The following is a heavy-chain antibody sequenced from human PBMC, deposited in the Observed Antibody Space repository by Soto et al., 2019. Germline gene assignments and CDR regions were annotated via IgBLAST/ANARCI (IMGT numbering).Heavy chain of an antibody. Sequence: ASVKVSCKASGYTFTSYGISWVRQAPGQGLEWMGWISAYNGNTNYAQKPQGRVTMTTDTSTSTAYMELRSLRSDDTAVYYCARDRYCSSTSCSHRGWFDPWGQGTLVTVSS. D-gene: IGHD2-2*01. CDR3: ARDRYCSSTSCSHRGWFDP. V-gene: IGHV1-18*01. J-gene: IGHJ5*02. CDR1: GYTFTSYG. CDR2: ISAYNGNT.